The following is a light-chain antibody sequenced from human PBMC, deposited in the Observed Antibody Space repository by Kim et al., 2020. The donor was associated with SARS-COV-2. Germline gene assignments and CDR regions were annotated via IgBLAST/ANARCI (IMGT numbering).Light chain of an antibody. CDR1: SSNIGSNY. CDR2: RNN. Sequence: PGQRVTISWSGSSSNIGSNYVYWYQQLPGTAPKLLIYRNNQRPSGVPDRFSGSKSGTSASLAISGLRSEDEADYYCAAWDDSFWVFGGGTQLTVL. V-gene: IGLV1-47*01. CDR3: AAWDDSFWV. J-gene: IGLJ3*02.